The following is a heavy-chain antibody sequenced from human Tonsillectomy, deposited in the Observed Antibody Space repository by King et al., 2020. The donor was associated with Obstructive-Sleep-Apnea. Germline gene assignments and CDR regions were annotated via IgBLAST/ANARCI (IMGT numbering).Heavy chain of an antibody. CDR2: IYYSGST. CDR3: ARDITTSNWRVRWFDP. J-gene: IGHJ5*02. Sequence: VKLQESGPGLVKPSQTLSLTCTASGGSISSGGYYWSWIRQHPGKGLEWIGYIYYSGSTYYNPSLKSRVTISVDTSKNQFSLKLSSVTAADTAVYYCARDITTSNWRVRWFDPWGQGTLVTVSS. V-gene: IGHV4-31*03. D-gene: IGHD1-1*01. CDR1: GGSISSGGYY.